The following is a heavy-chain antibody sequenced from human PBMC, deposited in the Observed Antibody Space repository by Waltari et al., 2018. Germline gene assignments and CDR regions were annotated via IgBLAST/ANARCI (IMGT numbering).Heavy chain of an antibody. J-gene: IGHJ3*02. CDR2: INPNSGGT. Sequence: QVQLVQSGAEVKKPGASVKVSCKASGYTFTGYYMHWVRQAPGQGLEWMGRINPNSGGTNYAQKFQGRVTMTRDTSISTAYMELSRLRSDDTAVYYCARVRGSSLGKSAFDIWGQGTMVTVSS. V-gene: IGHV1-2*06. CDR3: ARVRGSSLGKSAFDI. CDR1: GYTFTGYY. D-gene: IGHD6-19*01.